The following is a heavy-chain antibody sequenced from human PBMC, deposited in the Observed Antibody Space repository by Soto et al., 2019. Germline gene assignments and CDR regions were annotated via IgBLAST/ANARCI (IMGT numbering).Heavy chain of an antibody. CDR2: ISGSGGST. CDR3: AKDHIVVVPAANTFYYYYGMDV. J-gene: IGHJ6*02. CDR1: GFTFSSYA. V-gene: IGHV3-23*01. Sequence: PGGSLRLSCAASGFTFSSYAMSWVRQAPGKGLEWVSAISGSGGSTYYADSVKGRFTISRDNPKNTLYLQMSSLRAEDTAVYYCAKDHIVVVPAANTFYYYYGMDVWGQGTTVTVSS. D-gene: IGHD2-2*01.